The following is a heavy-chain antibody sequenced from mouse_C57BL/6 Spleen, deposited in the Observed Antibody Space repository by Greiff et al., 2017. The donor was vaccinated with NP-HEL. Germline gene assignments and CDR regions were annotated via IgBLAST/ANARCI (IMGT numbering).Heavy chain of an antibody. CDR1: GYTFTSYW. D-gene: IGHD2-4*01. Sequence: VQLQQPGAELVKPGASVKLSCKASGYTFTSYWMQWVKQRPGQGLEWIGEIDPSDSYTNYNQKFKGKATLTVDTSSSTAYMQLRSLTSADSAVYYCARNDYGVSYYYAMDYWGQGTSVTVSS. J-gene: IGHJ4*01. CDR2: IDPSDSYT. CDR3: ARNDYGVSYYYAMDY. V-gene: IGHV1-50*01.